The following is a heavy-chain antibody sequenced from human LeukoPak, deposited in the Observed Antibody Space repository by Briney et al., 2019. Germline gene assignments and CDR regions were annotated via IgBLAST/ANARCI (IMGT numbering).Heavy chain of an antibody. CDR1: GFTFSSYA. Sequence: GGSLRLSCAASGFTFSSYAMSWVRQAPGEGLEWVSAISGSGGSTYYADSVKGRFTISRDNSKNTLYLQMNSLRAEDTAVYYCAKDYYYDSSGYQLAEYFQHWGQGTLVTVSS. CDR3: AKDYYYDSSGYQLAEYFQH. J-gene: IGHJ1*01. D-gene: IGHD3-22*01. CDR2: ISGSGGST. V-gene: IGHV3-23*01.